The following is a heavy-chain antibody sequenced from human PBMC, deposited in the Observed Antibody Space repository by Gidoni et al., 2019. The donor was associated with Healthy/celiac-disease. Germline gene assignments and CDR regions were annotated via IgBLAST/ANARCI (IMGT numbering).Heavy chain of an antibody. V-gene: IGHV4-59*01. J-gene: IGHJ3*02. CDR3: ARVSYGDYYDAFDI. D-gene: IGHD4-17*01. CDR1: GGSISSYY. Sequence: QVQLQESGPGLVKPSETLSLTCTVSGGSISSYYWSWIRQPPGKGLEWIGYIYYSGSTNYNPSLKSRVTISVDTSKNQFSLKLSSVTAADTAVYYCARVSYGDYYDAFDIWGQGTMVTVSS. CDR2: IYYSGST.